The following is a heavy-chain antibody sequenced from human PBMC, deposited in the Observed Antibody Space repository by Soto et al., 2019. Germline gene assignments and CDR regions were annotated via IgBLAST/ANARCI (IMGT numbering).Heavy chain of an antibody. D-gene: IGHD1-1*01. Sequence: PGGSLRLSCAASGFTFSDYYMSWIRQAPGKGLEWVSYISSSSSYTNYADSVKGRFTISRDNAKNSLYLQMNSLRAEDTAVYYCARARGYWNPSLYYYYGMDVWGQGTTVTVSS. CDR2: ISSSSSYT. CDR3: ARARGYWNPSLYYYYGMDV. V-gene: IGHV3-11*06. J-gene: IGHJ6*02. CDR1: GFTFSDYY.